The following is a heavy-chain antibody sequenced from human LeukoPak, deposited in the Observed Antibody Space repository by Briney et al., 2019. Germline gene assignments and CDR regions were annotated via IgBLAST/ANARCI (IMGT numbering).Heavy chain of an antibody. CDR3: AKEVVMGETNYYYYGMDV. CDR1: GFNFRGYA. V-gene: IGHV3-23*01. CDR2: ISGSGGRA. D-gene: IGHD2-21*01. Sequence: GGSLRLSCAASGFNFRGYAMSWVRQAPGKGLEWVSAISGSGGRAHYADSVRGRFTISRDNSQNTLQLQMNSLRAEDTAVYYCAKEVVMGETNYYYYGMDVWGQGTTVTVSS. J-gene: IGHJ6*02.